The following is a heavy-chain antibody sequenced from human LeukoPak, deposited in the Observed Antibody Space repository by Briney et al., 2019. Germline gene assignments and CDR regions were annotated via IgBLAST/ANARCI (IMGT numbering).Heavy chain of an antibody. CDR2: INPSGGST. CDR1: GYTFTSYY. D-gene: IGHD1-26*01. V-gene: IGHV1-46*01. J-gene: IGHJ6*03. CDR3: ARVRSIVEGYYYYYMDV. Sequence: ASVKVSCKASGYTFTSYYMHWVRQAPGQGLEWMGIINPSGGSTSYAQKFQGRVTMTTDTSTSTAYMELMSLRSDDTAVYYCARVRSIVEGYYYYYMDVWGKGTTVTISS.